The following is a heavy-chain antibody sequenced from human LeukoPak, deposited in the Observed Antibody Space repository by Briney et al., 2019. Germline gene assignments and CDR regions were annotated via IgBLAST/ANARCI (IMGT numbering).Heavy chain of an antibody. CDR3: TRVGYCSTASCYWFGY. D-gene: IGHD2-2*01. J-gene: IGHJ4*02. CDR1: GFTFGDYA. Sequence: GGSLRLSCTASGFTFGDYAMSWVRQAPGKGLECAGFIRSKTYGGTTEYTASVKGRFTISRDDSKSIAYLQMNSLKAEDTAVYYCTRVGYCSTASCYWFGYWGQGTLVTVSS. V-gene: IGHV3-49*04. CDR2: IRSKTYGGTT.